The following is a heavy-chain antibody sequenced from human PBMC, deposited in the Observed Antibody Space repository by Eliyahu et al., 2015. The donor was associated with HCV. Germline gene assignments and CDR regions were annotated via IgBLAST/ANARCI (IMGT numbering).Heavy chain of an antibody. CDR1: GGPFSAYS. CDR2: ITHSGST. J-gene: IGHJ5*02. CDR3: P. D-gene: IGHD6-6*01. Sequence: QVQHEPWGAGLLKPSETLSLSCTVHGGPFSAYSWTWIRQPPGKALEWIGEITHSGSTNYNPSLKRRVSISMDTSKNLFSLKMNSASSPSFYNWFDPWGQGTLVTVSS. V-gene: IGHV4-34*01.